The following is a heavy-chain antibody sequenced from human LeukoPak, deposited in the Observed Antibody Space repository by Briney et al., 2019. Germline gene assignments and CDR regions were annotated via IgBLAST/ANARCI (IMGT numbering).Heavy chain of an antibody. V-gene: IGHV4-39*01. CDR3: ARQYFGYYYMDV. CDR1: GGSITSSSYY. J-gene: IGHJ6*03. CDR2: LYYSGST. Sequence: SETLSLTCTVSGGSITSSSYYWGWIRQPPGKGLEWIGSLYYSGSTYYNPSLKIRVTISVDTSKNQFSLKLSSVTAADTAVYYCARQYFGYYYMDVWGKGTTVTVSS. D-gene: IGHD3-9*01.